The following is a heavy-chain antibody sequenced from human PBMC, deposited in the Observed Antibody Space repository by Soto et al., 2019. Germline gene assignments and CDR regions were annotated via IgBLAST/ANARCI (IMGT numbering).Heavy chain of an antibody. V-gene: IGHV1-46*01. CDR1: GYTFTSYY. Sequence: GASVKVSCKASGYTFTSYYMHWVRQAPGQGLEWMGIINPSGGSTSYAQKFQGRVTMTRDTSTSTVYMELSSLRSEDTAVYYCARDGYYDSSGYYYYYYGMDVWGQGTTVTVSS. CDR2: INPSGGST. J-gene: IGHJ6*02. D-gene: IGHD3-22*01. CDR3: ARDGYYDSSGYYYYYYGMDV.